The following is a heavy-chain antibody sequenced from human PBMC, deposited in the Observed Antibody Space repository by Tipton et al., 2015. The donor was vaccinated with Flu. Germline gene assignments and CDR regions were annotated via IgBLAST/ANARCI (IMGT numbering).Heavy chain of an antibody. V-gene: IGHV3-30-3*01. CDR3: ARAPKWEVYFFDY. J-gene: IGHJ4*02. Sequence: AASGFTFSSYAMHWVRQAPGKGLEWVAVISYDGSNKYYADSVKGRFTISRGNSKNTLYLQMNSLRAEDTAVYYCARAPKWEVYFFDYWGQGTLVTVSS. CDR2: ISYDGSNK. D-gene: IGHD1-26*01. CDR1: GFTFSSYA.